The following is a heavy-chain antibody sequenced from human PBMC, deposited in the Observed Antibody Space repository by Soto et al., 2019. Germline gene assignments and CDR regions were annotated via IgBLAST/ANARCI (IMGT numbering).Heavy chain of an antibody. D-gene: IGHD2-15*01. J-gene: IGHJ6*02. CDR3: ARGGIDIVVVVAAIYYYYGMDV. V-gene: IGHV1-69*13. CDR2: IIPIFGTA. Sequence: PVKLSRKGAVCRISGYPISRLRKKKGQGLEWMGGIIPIFGTANYAQKFQGRVTITADESTSTAYMELSSLRSEDTAVYYCARGGIDIVVVVAAIYYYYGMDVWGQGTTVTVSS. CDR1: VCRISGYP.